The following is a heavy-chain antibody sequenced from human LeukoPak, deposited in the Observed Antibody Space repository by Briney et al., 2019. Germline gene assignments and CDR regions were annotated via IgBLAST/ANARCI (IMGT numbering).Heavy chain of an antibody. D-gene: IGHD2-15*01. V-gene: IGHV3-21*01. CDR1: GFTFSSYS. CDR2: ISSSSSYI. Sequence: GGSLRLSCAASGFTFSSYSMNWVRQAPGKGLEWVSSISSSSSYIYYADSVKGRFTISRDNAKNSLYLQMNSLRAEDTAVYYCARTAGYCSGGSCWFDPWGQGTLVTVSS. J-gene: IGHJ5*02. CDR3: ARTAGYCSGGSCWFDP.